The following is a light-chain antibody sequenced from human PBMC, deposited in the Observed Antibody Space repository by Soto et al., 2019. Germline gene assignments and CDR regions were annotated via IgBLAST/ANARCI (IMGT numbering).Light chain of an antibody. CDR1: SSNIGSNT. CDR2: RNN. Sequence: QAVVTQPPSASGTPGQRVTISCSGSSSNIGSNTVNWYQQLPGTAPKLLIYRNNQRPSGVPDRFSGSRSGTSASLAISGLQSEDEGDYYCAAWDDSLNGRGVFGGGTKLTVL. CDR3: AAWDDSLNGRGV. V-gene: IGLV1-44*01. J-gene: IGLJ3*02.